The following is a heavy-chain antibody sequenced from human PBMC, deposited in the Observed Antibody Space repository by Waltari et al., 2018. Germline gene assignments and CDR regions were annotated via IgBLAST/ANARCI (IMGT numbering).Heavy chain of an antibody. CDR2: ISSSSSYI. V-gene: IGHV3-21*01. CDR1: GFTFSSYS. Sequence: EVQLVESGGGLVKPGGSLRLSCAASGFTFSSYSMNWVRQAPGKGPEWVSSISSSSSYIYYADSVKGRFTISRDNAKNSLYLQMNSLRAEDTAVYYCARDGTSIAAATSRYYYYYGMDVWGQGTTVTVSS. J-gene: IGHJ6*02. D-gene: IGHD6-13*01. CDR3: ARDGTSIAAATSRYYYYYGMDV.